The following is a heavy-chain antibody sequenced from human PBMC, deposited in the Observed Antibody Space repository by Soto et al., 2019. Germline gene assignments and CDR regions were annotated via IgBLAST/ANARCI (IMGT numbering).Heavy chain of an antibody. CDR1: GGTFSSYA. V-gene: IGHV1-69*06. J-gene: IGHJ4*02. D-gene: IGHD3-22*01. CDR2: IIPIFGTA. Sequence: GASVKVSCKASGGTFSSYAISWVRQAPGQGLEWMGGIIPIFGTANYAQKFQGRVTITADKSTSTAYMELSSLRSEDTAVYYCARSGHYYDSSGYYYGYWGQGTLVTVS. CDR3: ARSGHYYDSSGYYYGY.